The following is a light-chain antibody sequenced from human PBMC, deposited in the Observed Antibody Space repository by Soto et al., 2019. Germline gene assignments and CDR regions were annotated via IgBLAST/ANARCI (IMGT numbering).Light chain of an antibody. CDR3: AAWDDRLNGWV. J-gene: IGLJ3*02. CDR1: SSNIGSNT. Sequence: QSVLTQPPSASGTPGQRVTISCSGSSSNIGSNTVNWYQQVPATAPKLLIYNNNQRPSGVPDRFSGSKSGTSASLAISGLQSEDEGDYYCAAWDDRLNGWVLGGGTQLTVL. CDR2: NNN. V-gene: IGLV1-44*01.